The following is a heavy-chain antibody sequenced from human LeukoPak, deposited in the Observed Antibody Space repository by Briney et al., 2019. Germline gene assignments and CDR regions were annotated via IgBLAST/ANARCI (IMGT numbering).Heavy chain of an antibody. V-gene: IGHV4-59*01. J-gene: IGHJ6*03. Sequence: SETLSLTCTVSGGSISSYYWSWIRQPPGKGLEWVGYIYYSGSTNYNPSLKSRVTISVDTSKNKFSLTLSSVTAADTAVYYCARQSIAARLDYYYYYMDVWGKGTTVTISS. CDR1: GGSISSYY. CDR2: IYYSGST. CDR3: ARQSIAARLDYYYYYMDV. D-gene: IGHD6-6*01.